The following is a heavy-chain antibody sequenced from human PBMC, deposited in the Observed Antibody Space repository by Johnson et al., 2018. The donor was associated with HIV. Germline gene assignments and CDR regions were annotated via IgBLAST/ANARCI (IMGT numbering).Heavy chain of an antibody. J-gene: IGHJ3*02. CDR2: ISYDGSNK. V-gene: IGHV3-30-3*01. Sequence: QEHLVESGGGVVQPGRSLRLSCAASGFTFSSYAMHWVRQAPGKGLEWVAVISYDGSNKYYADSVKGRFTISRDNSKNTLYLQMNSLRAEDTAVYYCARNRRGIYSSGWYGGAFDIWGQGTMVTVSS. D-gene: IGHD6-19*01. CDR3: ARNRRGIYSSGWYGGAFDI. CDR1: GFTFSSYA.